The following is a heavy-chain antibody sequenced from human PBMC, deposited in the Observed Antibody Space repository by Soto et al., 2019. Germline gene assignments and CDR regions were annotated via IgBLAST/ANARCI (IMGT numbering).Heavy chain of an antibody. V-gene: IGHV3-74*01. CDR2: INSDGSST. J-gene: IGHJ4*02. D-gene: IGHD2-15*01. CDR3: VRTSLVVAAATGEDC. CDR1: GFTFSSYW. Sequence: EVQLVESGGGLVQPGGSLRLSCAASGFTFSSYWMHWVRQAPGKGLVWVSRINSDGSSTSYADSVKGRFTISSDNANNTLDLQMNSLIAEDTAVYYCVRTSLVVAAATGEDCGGQGNLVTVSS.